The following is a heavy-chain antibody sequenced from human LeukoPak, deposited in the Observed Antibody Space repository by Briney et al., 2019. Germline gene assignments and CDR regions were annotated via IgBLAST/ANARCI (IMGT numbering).Heavy chain of an antibody. CDR2: INPSGGST. V-gene: IGHV1-46*01. D-gene: IGHD3-22*01. J-gene: IGHJ4*02. Sequence: ASVKVSCKASGYTFTSYYMHWVRQAPGQGLEWMGIINPSGGSTSCAQKFQGRVTMTRDTSISTAYMELSRLRSDDTAVYYCAREFYYYDSSGYYRWGQGTLVTVSS. CDR3: AREFYYYDSSGYYR. CDR1: GYTFTSYY.